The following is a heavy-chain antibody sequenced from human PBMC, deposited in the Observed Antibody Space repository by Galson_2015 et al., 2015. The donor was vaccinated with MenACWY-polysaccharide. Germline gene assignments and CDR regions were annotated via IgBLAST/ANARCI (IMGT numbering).Heavy chain of an antibody. D-gene: IGHD5-18*01. V-gene: IGHV3-30-3*01. CDR1: GFSFHNYA. CDR3: ARDGYSSGYYSDL. J-gene: IGHJ4*02. Sequence: SLRLSCAASGFSFHNYAIHWVRQAPGKGLEWVALISYDGDRQYYVDSVKGRFTVSRDNSKNTVYLQMDSLRTEDSAVYFCARDGYSSGYYSDLWGQGTLVTVS. CDR2: ISYDGDRQ.